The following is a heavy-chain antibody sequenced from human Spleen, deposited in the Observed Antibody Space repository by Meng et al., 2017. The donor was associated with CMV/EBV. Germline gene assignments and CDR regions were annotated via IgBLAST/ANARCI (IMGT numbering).Heavy chain of an antibody. Sequence: GESLKISCAASGFTFSTYAMSWVRQAPGKGLEWVCDISGGGSRASHSDSVKGRFSISRDNSKNTLYLHMHSLRAEDTAVYYCATSGGIIPDAIDNWGQGARVTVSS. CDR3: ATSGGIIPDAIDN. D-gene: IGHD2-2*01. CDR2: ISGGGSRA. V-gene: IGHV3-23*01. J-gene: IGHJ4*02. CDR1: GFTFSTYA.